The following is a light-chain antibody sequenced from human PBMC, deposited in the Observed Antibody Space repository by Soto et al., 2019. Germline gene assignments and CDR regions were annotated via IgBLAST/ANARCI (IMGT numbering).Light chain of an antibody. J-gene: IGKJ5*01. CDR3: QQRSNMPPT. Sequence: IVLPQSPSTLSLSPGERSALAGVASQSVSSYLAWYQQKPGQAPRLLIYDASSRATGIPDRFSGSGSGTDFTLTISSLEPEDFALYHCQQRSNMPPTFGQGTRLEVK. V-gene: IGKV3-11*01. CDR2: DAS. CDR1: QSVSSY.